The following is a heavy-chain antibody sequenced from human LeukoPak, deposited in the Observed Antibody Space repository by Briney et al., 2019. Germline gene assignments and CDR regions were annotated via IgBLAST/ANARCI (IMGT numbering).Heavy chain of an antibody. J-gene: IGHJ4*02. V-gene: IGHV4-61*02. D-gene: IGHD6-19*01. CDR2: IYTSGST. CDR1: GGSISSGSYY. Sequence: SQTLSLTCTVSGGSISSGSYYWSWIRQPAGKGLEWIGRIYTSGSTNYNPSLKSRVTISVDTSKNQFSLKLSSVTAADTAVYYCARQKQWQSFDYWGQGTLVTVSS. CDR3: ARQKQWQSFDY.